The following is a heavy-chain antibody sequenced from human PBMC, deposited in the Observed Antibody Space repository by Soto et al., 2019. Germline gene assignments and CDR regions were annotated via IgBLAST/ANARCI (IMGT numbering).Heavy chain of an antibody. Sequence: LSLTCNVSGGSISGYYWSWIRQSPGKGLEYIGYIYYRGSTNYNSSLKSRVTMSVDTSRNQFSLKMNSVTAADTAVYYCARQQLLPFYYALDVWGQGXTVTVSS. CDR3: ARQQLLPFYYALDV. CDR1: GGSISGYY. D-gene: IGHD1-26*01. J-gene: IGHJ6*02. CDR2: IYYRGST. V-gene: IGHV4-59*01.